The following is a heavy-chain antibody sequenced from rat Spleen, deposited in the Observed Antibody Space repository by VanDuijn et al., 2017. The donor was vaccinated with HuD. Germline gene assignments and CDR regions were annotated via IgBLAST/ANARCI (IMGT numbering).Heavy chain of an antibody. Sequence: EVQLVESGGGLVQPGRSLKLSCAASGFSFSKFGMAWVRQAPTKGLEWVASIHTGGGYTYYRDSVKGRFTISRDNAKNTLYLQMDSLRSEDTATYYCARGDNNYGWFAYWGQGTLVTVSS. D-gene: IGHD1-10*01. CDR3: ARGDNNYGWFAY. CDR2: IHTGGGYT. V-gene: IGHV5S13*01. J-gene: IGHJ3*01. CDR1: GFSFSKFG.